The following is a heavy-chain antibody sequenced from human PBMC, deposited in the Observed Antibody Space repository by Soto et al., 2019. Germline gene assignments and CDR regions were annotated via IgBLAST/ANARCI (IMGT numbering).Heavy chain of an antibody. CDR3: ARGGHFGGFGDYGMDV. J-gene: IGHJ6*02. Sequence: QVQLQESGPGLVKPSQTLSLTCTVSGGSISSGDYYWGWFRQPPGKGREWMGYIFYSGSTHYNPSLKSRVTISVDTSNNQFSLKLSSVTAADTAVYYCARGGHFGGFGDYGMDVWGQGTTVTVSS. CDR1: GGSISSGDYY. CDR2: IFYSGST. V-gene: IGHV4-30-4*01. D-gene: IGHD3-10*01.